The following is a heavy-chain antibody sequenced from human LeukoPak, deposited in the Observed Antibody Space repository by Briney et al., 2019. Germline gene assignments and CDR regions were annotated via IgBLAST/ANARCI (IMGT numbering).Heavy chain of an antibody. CDR2: ISSSGSTI. CDR3: ARGHFGSGSYYYFDS. D-gene: IGHD3-10*01. J-gene: IGHJ4*02. V-gene: IGHV3-11*01. CDR1: GLTFSDYY. Sequence: GGSLRLSCAASGLTFSDYYMSWIRQAPGKGLEWVSYISSSGSTIFYTDSVQGRFTISRDNAKNSLYLQMNSLRAEDTAVYYCARGHFGSGSYYYFDSWGQGTLVTVSS.